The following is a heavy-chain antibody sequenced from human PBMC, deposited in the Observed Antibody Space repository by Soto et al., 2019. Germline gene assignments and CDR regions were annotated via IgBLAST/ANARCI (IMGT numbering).Heavy chain of an antibody. CDR3: ARQEVVPGTAMTYYYYGMDV. D-gene: IGHD2-2*01. J-gene: IGHJ6*02. Sequence: PGESLKISCKGSGYSFTSYWISWVRQMPGKGLEWMGRIDPSDSYTNYSPSFQGHVTISADKSISTAYLQWSSLKASDTAMYYCARQEVVPGTAMTYYYYGMDVWGQGTTVTVSS. CDR1: GYSFTSYW. CDR2: IDPSDSYT. V-gene: IGHV5-10-1*01.